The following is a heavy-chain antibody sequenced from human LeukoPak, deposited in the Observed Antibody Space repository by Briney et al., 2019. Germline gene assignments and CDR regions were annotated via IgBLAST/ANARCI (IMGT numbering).Heavy chain of an antibody. V-gene: IGHV4-30-4*01. D-gene: IGHD6-19*01. CDR1: GGSISSGDYY. CDR3: ARGGQWLGYYYGMDV. CDR2: IYYSGST. Sequence: SETLSLTCTVSGGSISSGDYYWSWIRQPPGKGLEWIGYIYYSGSTYYNPSLKSRVTISVDTSKNQFSLKLSSVTAADTAVYYCARGGQWLGYYYGMDVWAKGPRSPSP. J-gene: IGHJ6*02.